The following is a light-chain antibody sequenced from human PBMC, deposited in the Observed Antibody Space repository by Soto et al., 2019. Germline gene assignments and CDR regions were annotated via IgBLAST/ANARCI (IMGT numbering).Light chain of an antibody. J-gene: IGKJ1*01. Sequence: EIVMTQSPDTLSVSPGERATLSCRASQSVSSNLAWYQHKPGQAPRLLIYGASTGATGIPARFSGSGSGTEFTLTISSLQSDDFAFYYCQQYNNWPQTFGQGTKVEIK. V-gene: IGKV3-15*01. CDR2: GAS. CDR1: QSVSSN. CDR3: QQYNNWPQT.